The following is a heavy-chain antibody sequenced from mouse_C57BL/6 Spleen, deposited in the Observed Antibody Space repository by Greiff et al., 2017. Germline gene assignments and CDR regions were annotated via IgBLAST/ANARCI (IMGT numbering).Heavy chain of an antibody. V-gene: IGHV1-7*01. CDR3: AKYYYGSSDFDV. J-gene: IGHJ1*03. Sequence: VQGVESGAELAKPGASVKLSCKASGYTFTSYWMHWVKQRPGQGLEWIGYINPSSGYTKYNQKFKDKATLTADKSSSTAYMQLSSLTYEDSAVYYCAKYYYGSSDFDVWGTGTTVTVSS. D-gene: IGHD1-1*01. CDR1: GYTFTSYW. CDR2: INPSSGYT.